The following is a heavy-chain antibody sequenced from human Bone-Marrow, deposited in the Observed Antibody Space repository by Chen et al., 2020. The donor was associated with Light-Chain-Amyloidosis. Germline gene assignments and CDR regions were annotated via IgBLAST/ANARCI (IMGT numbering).Heavy chain of an antibody. CDR1: GYTFPNYW. J-gene: IGHJ4*02. D-gene: IGHD5-12*01. CDR2: IYPDDSDA. Sequence: EVQLEQSGPEVKKPGESLKISCKGAGYTFPNYWIGWVRQMPGKGLEWMGVIYPDDSDAGYSPSFEGQFTISADKSVTTAYLQWRSLKASDTAMYYCARRRDGYNFDYWGQGTLVTVSS. CDR3: ARRRDGYNFDY. V-gene: IGHV5-51*01.